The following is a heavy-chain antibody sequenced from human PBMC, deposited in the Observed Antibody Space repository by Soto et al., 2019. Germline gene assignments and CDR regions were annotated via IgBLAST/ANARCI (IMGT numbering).Heavy chain of an antibody. CDR3: ARTWIQLWLLDSSSYKYNWFDP. J-gene: IGHJ5*02. CDR2: IYYSGST. Sequence: PSETLSLTCTVSGVSISSSSYYWGWIRQPPGKGLEWIGSIYYSGSTYYNPSLKSRVTISVDTSKNQFSLKLSSVTAADTAVYYCARTWIQLWLLDSSSYKYNWFDPWGQGTQVTVSS. CDR1: GVSISSSSYY. D-gene: IGHD5-18*01. V-gene: IGHV4-39*01.